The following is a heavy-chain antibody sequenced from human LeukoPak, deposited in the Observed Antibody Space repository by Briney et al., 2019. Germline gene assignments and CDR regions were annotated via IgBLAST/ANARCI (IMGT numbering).Heavy chain of an antibody. CDR1: GGSISSSSYY. D-gene: IGHD4-17*01. V-gene: IGHV4-39*01. Sequence: PSETLSLTCTVSGGSISSSSYYWGWIRQPPGKGLEWIGSIYYSGSTYYNPSLKSRVTISVDTSKNQFSLKLSSVTAADTAVYYCARLSVYGDPDYWGQGTLVTVSS. CDR3: ARLSVYGDPDY. J-gene: IGHJ4*02. CDR2: IYYSGST.